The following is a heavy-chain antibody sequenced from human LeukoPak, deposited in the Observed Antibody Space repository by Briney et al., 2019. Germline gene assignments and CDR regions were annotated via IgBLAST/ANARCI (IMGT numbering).Heavy chain of an antibody. CDR3: AKVDGYNYGLDY. D-gene: IGHD5-24*01. Sequence: PGGSLRLSCAASGFTFSSYAMSWVRQAPGKGLEWVSAISGSGGSTYYADSVKGRFTISRGNSKNTLYLQMNSLRAEDTAVYYCAKVDGYNYGLDYWGQGTLVTVSS. J-gene: IGHJ4*02. CDR2: ISGSGGST. CDR1: GFTFSSYA. V-gene: IGHV3-23*01.